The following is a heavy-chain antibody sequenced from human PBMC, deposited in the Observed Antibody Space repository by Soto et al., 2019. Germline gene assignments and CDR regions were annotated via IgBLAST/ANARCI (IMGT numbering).Heavy chain of an antibody. CDR2: TYYSGST. CDR1: GGSISSGGSY. D-gene: IGHD6-19*01. V-gene: IGHV4-31*03. J-gene: IGHJ6*02. CDR3: ARDGIYNSSGWYVRLTTYYYYYGMDV. Sequence: PSETLSLTCTVSGGSISSGGSYWTWIRQHPGKGLEWIGFTYYSGSTYYNPSLKSRVTISVDTSKNQFSLKLTSVTAADTAMYHCARDGIYNSSGWYVRLTTYYYYYGMDVWGQGTTVTVSS.